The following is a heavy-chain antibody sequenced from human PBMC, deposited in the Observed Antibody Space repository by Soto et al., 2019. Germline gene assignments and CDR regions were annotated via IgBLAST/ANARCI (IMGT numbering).Heavy chain of an antibody. J-gene: IGHJ4*02. CDR2: IIPIFGTA. CDR3: ARDSPPPPGYSSSSGFDY. D-gene: IGHD6-6*01. V-gene: IGHV1-69*13. CDR1: GGTFSSYA. Sequence: SVKVSCKAAGGTFSSYAISWVRQAPGQGLEWMGGIIPIFGTANYAQKSQGRVTITADESTSTAYMELSSLRSEDTAAYYCARDSPPPPGYSSSSGFDYWGQGTLVTVSS.